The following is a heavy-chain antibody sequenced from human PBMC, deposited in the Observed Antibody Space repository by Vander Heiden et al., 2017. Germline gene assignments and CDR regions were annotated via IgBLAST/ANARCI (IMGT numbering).Heavy chain of an antibody. V-gene: IGHV3-23*01. J-gene: IGHJ4*02. CDR1: GFLFSAYS. CDR2: IFQNGVTA. CDR3: AKDRVDDGYGGVDL. Sequence: EARLLESGGDLAQAGGSLRLSCAASGFLFSAYSMNWVRQAPGKGLEWVAVIFQNGVTAYYGDTVKGRFTISRDNSKDTVFLQMHSLRPEDTAIYYCAKDRVDDGYGGVDLWGRGTLVTVSS. D-gene: IGHD4-17*01.